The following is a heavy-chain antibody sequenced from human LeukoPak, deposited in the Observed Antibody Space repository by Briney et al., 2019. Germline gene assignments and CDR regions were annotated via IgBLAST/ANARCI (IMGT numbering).Heavy chain of an antibody. Sequence: PGGSLRLACAASGFTFSSYEMNWVRQAPGKGLEWVSYISISGSTIHYADSVKGRFIISRNNAKNALYLQMNSLRAEDMAVYYCARDRPRVGLDYWGQGTLVTVSS. D-gene: IGHD2-2*01. J-gene: IGHJ4*02. CDR3: ARDRPRVGLDY. V-gene: IGHV3-48*03. CDR1: GFTFSSYE. CDR2: ISISGSTI.